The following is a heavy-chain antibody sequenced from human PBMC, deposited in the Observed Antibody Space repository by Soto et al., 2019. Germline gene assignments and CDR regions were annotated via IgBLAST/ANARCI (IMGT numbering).Heavy chain of an antibody. D-gene: IGHD3-9*01. CDR3: ARDRNDILTGPNNWFDP. CDR2: INAGNGNT. CDR1: GYTFTSYA. V-gene: IGHV1-3*01. J-gene: IGHJ5*02. Sequence: ASVKVSCKASGYTFTSYAMHWVRQAPGQRLEWMGWINAGNGNTKYSQKFQGRVTITRDTSASTAYMELSSLRSEDTAVYYCARDRNDILTGPNNWFDPWGQGTLVTVSS.